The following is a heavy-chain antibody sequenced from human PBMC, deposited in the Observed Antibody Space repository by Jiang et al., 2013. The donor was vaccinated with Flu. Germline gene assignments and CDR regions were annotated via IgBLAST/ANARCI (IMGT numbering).Heavy chain of an antibody. CDR3: ARVLVLQYWNDFFDY. D-gene: IGHD1-1*01. Sequence: GLVKPSQTLSLTCTVSSGSVSGRDYYWSWIRQPAGKGLEWIGRIQTSGNTNYNPSLKSRVTISLDTSKTQFSLRLSSVTAADTAVYYCARVLVLQYWNDFFDYWGQGTLVTVSS. CDR2: IQTSGNT. V-gene: IGHV4-61*02. CDR1: SGSVSGRDYY. J-gene: IGHJ4*02.